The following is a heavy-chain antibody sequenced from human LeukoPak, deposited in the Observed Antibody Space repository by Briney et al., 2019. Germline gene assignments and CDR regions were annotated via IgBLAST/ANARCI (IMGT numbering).Heavy chain of an antibody. CDR3: ARVPGGLEWADFDY. V-gene: IGHV3-48*01. J-gene: IGHJ4*02. CDR1: AFTFSDYS. Sequence: GRSLRLSCAASAFTFSDYSMNWVRQAPGKGLEWISYIDTSSSTMYYADSVMGRFTIYRDNAKESLYLQMSSLRAEDTAVYYCARVPGGLEWADFDYWGQGTLVTVSS. CDR2: IDTSSSTM. D-gene: IGHD3-3*01.